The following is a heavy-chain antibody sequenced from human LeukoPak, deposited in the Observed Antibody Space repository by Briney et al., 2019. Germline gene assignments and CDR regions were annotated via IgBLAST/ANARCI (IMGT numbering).Heavy chain of an antibody. CDR1: GYNFAAYW. Sequence: KTGESLKISCKGSGYNFAAYWIAWVRQMPGKGLEWMGIIYPGDSDTRYSSPFQGQVTISADKSISTAYLQWNSLKASDTAMYYCARPTGVVDYWGQGTLVTVSS. J-gene: IGHJ4*02. CDR3: ARPTGVVDY. V-gene: IGHV5-51*01. D-gene: IGHD3-10*01. CDR2: IYPGDSDT.